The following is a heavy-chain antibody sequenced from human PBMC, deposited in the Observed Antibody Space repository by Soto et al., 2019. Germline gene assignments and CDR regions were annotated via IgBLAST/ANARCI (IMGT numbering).Heavy chain of an antibody. CDR1: GFTFSSYS. J-gene: IGHJ6*03. CDR3: ARKITIFVVPKKNYYYYMDV. D-gene: IGHD3-3*01. V-gene: IGHV3-48*01. Sequence: GGSLRLSCAASGFTFSSYSMNWVRQAPGKGLEWVSYISSSSSTIYYADSVKGRFTISRDNAKNSLYLQMNSLRAEDTAVYYCARKITIFVVPKKNYYYYMDVWGKGTTVTVSS. CDR2: ISSSSSTI.